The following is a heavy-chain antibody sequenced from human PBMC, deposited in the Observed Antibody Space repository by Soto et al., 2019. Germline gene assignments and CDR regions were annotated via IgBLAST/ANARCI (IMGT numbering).Heavy chain of an antibody. CDR2: ISSTSSFI. CDR1: GFTFSTYN. J-gene: IGHJ4*02. CDR3: ARALRYCSGGICYPHPYYFDY. V-gene: IGHV3-21*01. D-gene: IGHD2-15*01. Sequence: EVQLVESGGGLVKPGGSLRVSCAASGFTFSTYNMNWVRQAPGKGLEWVSSISSTSSFIYYADSVKGRFTISRDNAKNSLSLHMNSLRAEDTAVYYCARALRYCSGGICYPHPYYFDYWGQGTLVTVSS.